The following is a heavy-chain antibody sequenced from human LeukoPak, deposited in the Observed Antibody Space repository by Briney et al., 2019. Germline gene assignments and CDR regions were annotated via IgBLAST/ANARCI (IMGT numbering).Heavy chain of an antibody. CDR3: ARDMTYYYGSGTSYGMDV. V-gene: IGHV1-18*01. CDR1: GYTFTSYG. J-gene: IGHJ6*02. Sequence: ASVKVSCKASGYTFTSYGISWVRQPPGQGLEWMGWISAYNGNTNYAQKLQGRVTMTTDTSTSTAYMELRSLRSDDTAVHYCARDMTYYYGSGTSYGMDVWGQGTTVTVSS. CDR2: ISAYNGNT. D-gene: IGHD3-10*01.